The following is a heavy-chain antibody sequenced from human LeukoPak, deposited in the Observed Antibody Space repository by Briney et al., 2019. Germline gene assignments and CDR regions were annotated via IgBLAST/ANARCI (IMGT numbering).Heavy chain of an antibody. D-gene: IGHD3-10*01. CDR3: AGNLWFGEGWFDP. V-gene: IGHV4-61*02. J-gene: IGHJ5*02. CDR1: GGSISSSSYY. Sequence: SETLSLTCTVSGGSISSSSYYWSWIRQPPGKGLEWIGRIYSGGITNYNPSLKSRVTMSVDTSKNQFSLKLSSVTAADTAVYYCAGNLWFGEGWFDPCGQGTLVTVSP. CDR2: IYSGGIT.